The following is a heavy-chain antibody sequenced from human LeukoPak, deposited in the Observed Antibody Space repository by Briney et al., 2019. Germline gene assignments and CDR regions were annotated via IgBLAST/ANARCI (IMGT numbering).Heavy chain of an antibody. CDR3: AKGRFGAFDI. J-gene: IGHJ3*02. CDR2: ISGSGGTT. CDR1: GFTFSSYA. Sequence: GGSLRLSCAASGFTFSSYAMSWVRQAPGKGLEWVSAISGSGGTTYYADSVKGRFTISRDNSKNTLYLQMYSLRAEDTAVYYCAKGRFGAFDIWGQGTMVTVSS. D-gene: IGHD3-10*01. V-gene: IGHV3-23*01.